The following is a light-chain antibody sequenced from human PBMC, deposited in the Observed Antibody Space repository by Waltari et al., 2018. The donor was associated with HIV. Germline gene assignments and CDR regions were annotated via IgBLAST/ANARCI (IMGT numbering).Light chain of an antibody. Sequence: DIQMTQSPSTLSTSLGDTITITCRASQNINTWLAWYQQKPGRASTLLIYKASSLEKGVPSRLSASGSGTEFTLNITGIQPDDFATYYCQQYSTSSPWTSGQGTKVDI. CDR3: QQYSTSSPWT. CDR1: QNINTW. CDR2: KAS. J-gene: IGKJ1*01. V-gene: IGKV1-5*03.